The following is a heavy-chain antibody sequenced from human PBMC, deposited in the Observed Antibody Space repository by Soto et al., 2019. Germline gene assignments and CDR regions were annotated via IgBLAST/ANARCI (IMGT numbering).Heavy chain of an antibody. V-gene: IGHV1-2*04. D-gene: IGHD3-10*01. CDR1: GYTFTGYY. Sequence: ASVKVSCKASGYTFTGYYMHWVRQAPGQGLEWMGWINPNSGGTNYAQKFQGWVTMTRDTSISTAYMELSRLRSDDTAVYYCARDSFSGSYQRYYYYGMDVWGQGTTVTVSS. CDR3: ARDSFSGSYQRYYYYGMDV. CDR2: INPNSGGT. J-gene: IGHJ6*02.